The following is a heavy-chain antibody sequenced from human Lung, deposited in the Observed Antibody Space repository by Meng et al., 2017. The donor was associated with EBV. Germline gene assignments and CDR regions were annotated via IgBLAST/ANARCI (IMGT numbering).Heavy chain of an antibody. V-gene: IGHV7-4-1*02. CDR1: GYTLTSYA. J-gene: IGHJ4*02. D-gene: IGHD3-22*01. CDR2: INTNTGNP. Sequence: VQLVQTGSELKKPGASVKVSCKASGYTLTSYAMNWVRQAPGQGLEWMGWINTNTGNPTYAQGFTGRFVFSLDTSVSTAYLQISSLKAEDTAVYYCARGWDTYYYDSSGYFDYWGQGTLVTVSS. CDR3: ARGWDTYYYDSSGYFDY.